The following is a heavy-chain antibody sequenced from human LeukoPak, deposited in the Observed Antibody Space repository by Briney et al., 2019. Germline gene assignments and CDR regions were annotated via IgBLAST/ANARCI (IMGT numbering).Heavy chain of an antibody. D-gene: IGHD6-13*01. J-gene: IGHJ3*02. CDR1: GGSFGGYY. CDR2: INHSGNT. Sequence: SETLSLTCAVYGGSFGGYYWSWIWQPPGKGLEWIGEINHSGNTNDNPSHKSRATISVDTSKNQFSLKLRSVTAADTAVYYCARVAAAGTDPGAFDMWGQGTMVTVSS. CDR3: ARVAAAGTDPGAFDM. V-gene: IGHV4-34*04.